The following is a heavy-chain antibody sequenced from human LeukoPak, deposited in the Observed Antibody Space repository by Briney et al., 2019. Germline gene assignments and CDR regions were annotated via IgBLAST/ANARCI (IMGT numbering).Heavy chain of an antibody. Sequence: ASVKVSCKASGYTFTGYYMHWVRQAPGHGLEWMGWINPNSGGTNYAQKFQGRVTMTRDTSISTAYMELSRLRSDDTAVYYCARAGGATMIVVVTRPLYFDYWGQGTLVTVSS. CDR1: GYTFTGYY. D-gene: IGHD3-22*01. V-gene: IGHV1-2*02. J-gene: IGHJ4*02. CDR2: INPNSGGT. CDR3: ARAGGATMIVVVTRPLYFDY.